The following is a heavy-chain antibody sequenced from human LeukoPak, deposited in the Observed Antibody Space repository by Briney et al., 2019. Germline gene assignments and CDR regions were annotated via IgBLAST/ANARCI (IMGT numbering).Heavy chain of an antibody. Sequence: ASVKVSCKVSGHSLSEISMDWVRQAPGKGLEWVGNFVPEHGETVYAQNFQGRVTMSNDTSTETAYMELSSLRSDDTAVYYCSIRLRFLEWLAPGDYWGQGNPVTVSS. D-gene: IGHD3-3*01. V-gene: IGHV1-24*01. CDR1: GHSLSEIS. J-gene: IGHJ4*02. CDR3: SIRLRFLEWLAPGDY. CDR2: FVPEHGET.